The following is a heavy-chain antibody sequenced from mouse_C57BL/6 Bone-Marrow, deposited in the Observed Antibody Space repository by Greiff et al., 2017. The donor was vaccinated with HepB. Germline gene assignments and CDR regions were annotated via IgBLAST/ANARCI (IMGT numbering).Heavy chain of an antibody. CDR1: GFTFTDDD. Sequence: EVKVVESGGGLVQPGGSLSLSCAAAGFTFTDDDRSWVRQEEGKARVWKSFSTNKATGYTTEYSASVKGRFTISRDNSQSILYLQMNALRAEDSATYYCARSHYGSSYEGFAYWGQGTLVTVSA. D-gene: IGHD1-1*01. V-gene: IGHV7-3*01. CDR3: ARSHYGSSYEGFAY. J-gene: IGHJ3*01. CDR2: STNKATGYTT.